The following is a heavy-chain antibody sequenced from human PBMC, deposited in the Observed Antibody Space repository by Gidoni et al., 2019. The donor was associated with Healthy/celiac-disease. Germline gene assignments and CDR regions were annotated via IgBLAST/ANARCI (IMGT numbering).Heavy chain of an antibody. J-gene: IGHJ4*02. CDR2: ISGSGGST. D-gene: IGHD2-15*01. CDR3: AKVGSGGSRGEGQPDY. CDR1: GFTFRRYA. V-gene: IGHV3-23*01. Sequence: EVQLLASGGGLVQLGGSRRLSCEASGFTFRRYAMSWVRQAPGKGLEWVSAISGSGGSTYYADSVKGRFTISRDNSKNTLYLQMNSLRAEDTAVYYCAKVGSGGSRGEGQPDYWGQGTLVTVSS.